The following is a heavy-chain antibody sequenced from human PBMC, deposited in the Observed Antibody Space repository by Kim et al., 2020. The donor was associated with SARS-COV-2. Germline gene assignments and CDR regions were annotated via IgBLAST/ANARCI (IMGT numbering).Heavy chain of an antibody. CDR2: IYYSGST. CDR3: ARSYVQVTAGIFDY. V-gene: IGHV4-31*03. D-gene: IGHD6-13*01. J-gene: IGHJ4*02. Sequence: SETLSLTCTVSGGSISSGGYYWSWIRQHPGKGLEWIGYIYYSGSTYYNPSLKSRVTISVDTSKNQFSLKLSSVTAADTAVYYCARSYVQVTAGIFDYWGQGTLVTVSS. CDR1: GGSISSGGYY.